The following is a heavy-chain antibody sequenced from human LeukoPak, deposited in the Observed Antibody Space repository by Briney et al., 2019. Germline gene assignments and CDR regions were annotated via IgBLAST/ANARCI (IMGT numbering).Heavy chain of an antibody. CDR1: GYTFTSYD. CDR2: MNPNSGNT. Sequence: ASVKVSCKGSGYTFTSYDINWVRQATGQGLEWMGWMNPNSGNTGYAQKFQGRVTMTRDTSISTAYMELSRLRSDDTAVYYCARDSSSSTSWIGYYYYYMDVWGKGTTVTVSS. CDR3: ARDSSSSTSWIGYYYYYMDV. V-gene: IGHV1-8*02. J-gene: IGHJ6*03. D-gene: IGHD2-2*01.